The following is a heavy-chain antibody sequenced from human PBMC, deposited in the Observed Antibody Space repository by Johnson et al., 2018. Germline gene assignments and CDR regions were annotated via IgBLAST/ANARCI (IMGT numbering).Heavy chain of an antibody. J-gene: IGHJ1*01. Sequence: EVQLLESGGGVVQPGRSLRLSCAASGFTFSSYAMSWVRQAPGKGLEWVSAISGSGGSTYYADSVKGRFTISRDNSKNTRYLQMNSLRAEDTAVYYCAKDGYYDSSGYYRGYFQHWGQGTLVTVSS. CDR2: ISGSGGST. D-gene: IGHD3-22*01. V-gene: IGHV3-23*01. CDR3: AKDGYYDSSGYYRGYFQH. CDR1: GFTFSSYA.